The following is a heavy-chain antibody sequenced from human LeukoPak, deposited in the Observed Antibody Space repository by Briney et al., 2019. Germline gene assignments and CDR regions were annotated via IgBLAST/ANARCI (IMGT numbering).Heavy chain of an antibody. CDR1: GYTFTSYD. J-gene: IGHJ6*04. CDR3: ARVKYGSGSLTLDV. D-gene: IGHD3-10*01. V-gene: IGHV1-8*01. CDR2: MNPNSGNT. Sequence: ASVKVSCKASGYTFTSYDINWVRQATGQGLEWMGWMNPNSGNTGNAQKFQGRVTMTRKTSISTAYMELSSLRSEDTAVYYCARVKYGSGSLTLDVWGKGTTVTVSS.